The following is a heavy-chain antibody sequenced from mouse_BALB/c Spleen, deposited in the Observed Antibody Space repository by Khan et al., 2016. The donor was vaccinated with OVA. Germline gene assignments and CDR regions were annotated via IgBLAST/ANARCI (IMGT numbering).Heavy chain of an antibody. J-gene: IGHJ3*01. CDR1: GDSITTGY. Sequence: EVQLQESGPSLVKPSQTLSLTCSVTGDSITTGYWNWIRKFSGNKLEYMGYIIYTGYTYYHPPLKSRISITRHTSNNQYYLQLNSVTDEDTATYYCARSTYRYAFVYWGQGTLVTVSA. V-gene: IGHV3-8*02. D-gene: IGHD2-14*01. CDR3: ARSTYRYAFVY. CDR2: IIYTGYT.